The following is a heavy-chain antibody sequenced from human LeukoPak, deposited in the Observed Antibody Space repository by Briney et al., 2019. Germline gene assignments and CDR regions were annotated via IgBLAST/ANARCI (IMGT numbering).Heavy chain of an antibody. CDR3: ARTPYYFYSSSAEGFDY. V-gene: IGHV1-69*13. Sequence: GASVKVSCKASGGTFSSYAISWVRQAPGQGLEWMGGIIPIFGTANYAQKFQGRVTITADESTSTAYMELSSLRSEDTAVYYCARTPYYFYSSSAEGFDYWGQGTLVTVSS. J-gene: IGHJ4*02. CDR2: IIPIFGTA. CDR1: GGTFSSYA. D-gene: IGHD6-6*01.